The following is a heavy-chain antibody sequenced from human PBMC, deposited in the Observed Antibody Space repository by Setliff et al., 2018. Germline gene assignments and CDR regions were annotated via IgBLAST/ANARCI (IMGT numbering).Heavy chain of an antibody. CDR2: LNPRDGGS. CDR1: GYSFTDYY. Sequence: ASVKVSCKASGYSFTDYYMHWVRQAPGQGLEWMGRLNPRDGGSHLPQRLKGRVTMTRDTYKRIVYMELRSLTADDTDVYYCSRDPTGSDFVFSYFFDVWGKGTTVTVSS. V-gene: IGHV1-2*05. J-gene: IGHJ6*03. D-gene: IGHD3-10*01. CDR3: SRDPTGSDFVFSYFFDV.